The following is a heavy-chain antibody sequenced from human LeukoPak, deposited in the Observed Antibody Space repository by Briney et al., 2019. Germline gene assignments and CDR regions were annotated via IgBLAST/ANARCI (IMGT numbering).Heavy chain of an antibody. Sequence: GESLKISCKGSGYSFTSYWIGWVRQMPGKGLEWMGIIYPGDSDTRYSPSFQGQVTISADKSISTAYLQWSSLKASDTAMYYCARKGYYYDSSGPHNYYYGMDVWGQGTTVTVS. V-gene: IGHV5-51*01. D-gene: IGHD3-22*01. CDR1: GYSFTSYW. CDR2: IYPGDSDT. J-gene: IGHJ6*02. CDR3: ARKGYYYDSSGPHNYYYGMDV.